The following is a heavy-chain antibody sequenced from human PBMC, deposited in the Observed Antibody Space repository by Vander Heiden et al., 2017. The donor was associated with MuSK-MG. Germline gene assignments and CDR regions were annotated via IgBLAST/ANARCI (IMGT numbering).Heavy chain of an antibody. J-gene: IGHJ4*02. Sequence: EVHLVQSGAEVKKPGESLKISCKGSGDNFINHWIGWVRQMPGKGLEWMGMVFPGDSDTRYSPAFQGQVTISADKSISTAYLQWSSLKASDTAMYVGARGHPPDSWGQGTLVTVSS. CDR3: ARGHPPDS. CDR1: GDNFINHW. CDR2: VFPGDSDT. V-gene: IGHV5-51*01.